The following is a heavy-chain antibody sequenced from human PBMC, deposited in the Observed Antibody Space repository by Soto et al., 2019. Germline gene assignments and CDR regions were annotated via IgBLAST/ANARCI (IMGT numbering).Heavy chain of an antibody. CDR3: ARQRLRPFYYALDV. J-gene: IGHJ6*02. CDR1: GGSISGYY. Sequence: SETLSLTCNVSGGSISGYYWSWIRQPPGKGLEYIGYIYYRGSTNYNPSLESRVTMSVDTSRNQFSLKVNSVTAADTAVYYCARQRLRPFYYALDVWGQGTTVTVSS. CDR2: IYYRGST. D-gene: IGHD6-25*01. V-gene: IGHV4-59*01.